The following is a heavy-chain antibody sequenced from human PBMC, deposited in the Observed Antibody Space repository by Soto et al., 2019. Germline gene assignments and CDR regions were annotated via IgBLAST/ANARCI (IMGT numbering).Heavy chain of an antibody. V-gene: IGHV3-30-3*01. CDR1: GFPFSSYA. Sequence: QVPLVESGGGVVQPGRSLRLSCAASGFPFSSYAMHWVRQAPGKGLEWVAVISDDGSGIYYADSVKGRFTISRDNSKNTLYLQMNSLRAEDTAVYYCARDRYSSSTLFDDCGQGTLVTVSS. CDR3: ARDRYSSSTLFDD. J-gene: IGHJ4*02. CDR2: ISDDGSGI. D-gene: IGHD6-6*01.